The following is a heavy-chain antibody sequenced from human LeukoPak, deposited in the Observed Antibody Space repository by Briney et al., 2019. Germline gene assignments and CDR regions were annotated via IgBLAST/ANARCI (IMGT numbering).Heavy chain of an antibody. CDR1: GYTFTSYG. CDR3: ATFDWLDY. D-gene: IGHD3-9*01. Sequence: ASVKVSCKASGYTFTSYGISWVRQAPGQGLEWMGWISAYNGNTNYAQKFQGRVTMTRNTSISTAYMELSSLRSEDTAVYYCATFDWLDYWGQGTLVTVSS. V-gene: IGHV1-18*01. J-gene: IGHJ4*02. CDR2: ISAYNGNT.